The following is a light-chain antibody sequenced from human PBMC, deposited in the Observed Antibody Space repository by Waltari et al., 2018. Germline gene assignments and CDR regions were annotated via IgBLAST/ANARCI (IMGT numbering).Light chain of an antibody. V-gene: IGLV1-47*01. CDR3: ASWDDSHYV. CDR1: NSNLGSNY. J-gene: IGLJ1*01. CDR2: RNN. Sequence: QSVLTQPPSASGTPGQRVSISCSGSNSNLGSNYLYWYQQLPGMAPKLRIYRNNQRPPGVPDAISGPKYGTSASLAISGLRSEDEAVYYCASWDDSHYVFGPGTKVTVL.